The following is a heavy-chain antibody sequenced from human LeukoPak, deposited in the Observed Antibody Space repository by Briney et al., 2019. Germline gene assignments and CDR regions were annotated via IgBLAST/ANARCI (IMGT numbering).Heavy chain of an antibody. D-gene: IGHD4-23*01. J-gene: IGHJ4*02. V-gene: IGHV3-64*01. CDR1: GFTFSSYA. Sequence: GGSLRLSCAASGFTFSSYAMHWVRQAPGKGLEYVSAISSNGGSTYYANSVKGRFTISRDNSKNTPYLQMGSLRAEDMAVYYCARYAGGYYGGNQYYFDYWGQGTLVTVSS. CDR2: ISSNGGST. CDR3: ARYAGGYYGGNQYYFDY.